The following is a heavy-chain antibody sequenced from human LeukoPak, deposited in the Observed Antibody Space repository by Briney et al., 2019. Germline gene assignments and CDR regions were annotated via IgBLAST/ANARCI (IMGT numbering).Heavy chain of an antibody. CDR3: ARVLPPLYYFDY. J-gene: IGHJ4*02. CDR2: IYYSGGT. D-gene: IGHD3-10*01. CDR1: RGSISSYY. Sequence: PSETLSLTCTVSRGSISSYYWSWIRQPPGKGLEWIGYIYYSGGTNYNPSLKSRVTISVDTSKNQFSLKLSSVTAADTAVYYCARVLPPLYYFDYWGQGTLVTVSS. V-gene: IGHV4-59*08.